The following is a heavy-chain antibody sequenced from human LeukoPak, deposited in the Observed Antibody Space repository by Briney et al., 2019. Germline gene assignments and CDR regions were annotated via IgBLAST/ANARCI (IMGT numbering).Heavy chain of an antibody. Sequence: VGSLRLSCAASGFTFSSYWMHWVRQAPGKGLVWVSRINTDGSSTSYADSVKGRFTISRDNAKNTLYLQMNSLRAEDTAVYYCASITGTTALGDWGQGTLVTVSS. CDR1: GFTFSSYW. J-gene: IGHJ4*02. CDR2: INTDGSST. V-gene: IGHV3-74*01. CDR3: ASITGTTALGD. D-gene: IGHD1-20*01.